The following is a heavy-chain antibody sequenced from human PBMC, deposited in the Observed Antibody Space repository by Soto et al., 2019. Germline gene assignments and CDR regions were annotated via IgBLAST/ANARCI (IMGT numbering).Heavy chain of an antibody. V-gene: IGHV6-1*01. D-gene: IGHD6-13*01. CDR1: GDSVSSNSAA. CDR2: TYYRSKWYN. CDR3: ARESGSAAGISVDAFDI. J-gene: IGHJ3*02. Sequence: PSQTLSLTCAISGDSVSSNSAAWNWIRQSPSRGLEWLGRTYYRSKWYNDYTVSVKSRITINPDTSKNQFSLQLNSVTPEDTAVYYCARESGSAAGISVDAFDIWGQGTMVTVSS.